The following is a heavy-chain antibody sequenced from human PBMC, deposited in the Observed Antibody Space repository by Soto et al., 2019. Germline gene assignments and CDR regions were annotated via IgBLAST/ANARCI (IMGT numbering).Heavy chain of an antibody. D-gene: IGHD3-10*01. CDR2: IYYSGSA. CDR1: GGSISSYY. CDR3: ARASLLWFGELLPYYMDV. Sequence: SETLSLTCTVSGGSISSYYWSWIRQPPGKGLEWIGYIYYSGSANYNPSLKSRVTISVDTSKNQFSLKLSSVTAADTAVYYCARASLLWFGELLPYYMDVWGKGTTVTVSS. J-gene: IGHJ6*03. V-gene: IGHV4-59*01.